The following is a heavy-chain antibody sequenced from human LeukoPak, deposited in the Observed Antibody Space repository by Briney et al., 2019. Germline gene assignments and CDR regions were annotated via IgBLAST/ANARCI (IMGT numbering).Heavy chain of an antibody. CDR3: ARNRRQQLVPSDFDY. J-gene: IGHJ4*02. D-gene: IGHD6-13*01. Sequence: GGSLRLSCAASGFTFSDYYMSWIRQAPGKGLEWVSYISSSSSYTNYADSVRGRFTISRDNAENSLYLQLNSLRAEDTAVYYCARNRRQQLVPSDFDYWGQGTLVTVSS. V-gene: IGHV3-11*03. CDR1: GFTFSDYY. CDR2: ISSSSSYT.